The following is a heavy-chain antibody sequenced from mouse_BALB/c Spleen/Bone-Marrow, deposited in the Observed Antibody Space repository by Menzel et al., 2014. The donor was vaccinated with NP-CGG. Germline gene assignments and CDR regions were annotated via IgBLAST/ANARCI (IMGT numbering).Heavy chain of an antibody. CDR3: ARGDYGSTYWFAY. Sequence: VKLMESGPGLVAPSQSLSTTCTVSGFPLSSYGVHWVRQCPGKGLEWLGIIWAGGGTNYNSALMSRLSISKDNSKSQVFLKMNSLQTDDTAMYYCARGDYGSTYWFAYWGQGTLVTVSA. CDR2: IWAGGGT. J-gene: IGHJ3*01. V-gene: IGHV2-9*02. D-gene: IGHD1-1*01. CDR1: GFPLSSYG.